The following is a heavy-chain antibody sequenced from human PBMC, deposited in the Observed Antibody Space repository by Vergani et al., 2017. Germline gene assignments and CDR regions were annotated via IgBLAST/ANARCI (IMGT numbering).Heavy chain of an antibody. J-gene: IGHJ3*02. V-gene: IGHV3-30*02. CDR2: IRYDDSRNK. Sequence: QVQLVESGGGVVQPGESLRLSCAASTSGFTFNNSNMHWVRQAPGKGLEWVAFIRYDDSRNKYYAASVQGRFIISRDNSKNTVFLQMNSLRPEDTALYYCAKDFVPGRAFDIWGQVTMVTVSS. CDR3: AKDFVPGRAFDI. CDR1: GFTFNNSN.